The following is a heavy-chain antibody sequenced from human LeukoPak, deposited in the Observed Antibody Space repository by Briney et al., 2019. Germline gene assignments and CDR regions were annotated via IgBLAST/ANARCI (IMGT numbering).Heavy chain of an antibody. CDR2: INPNSGGT. CDR3: ARRPIVVVPAARYYYDSGSYFWFDP. J-gene: IGHJ5*02. D-gene: IGHD3-10*01. V-gene: IGHV1-2*02. CDR1: GYTFTGYY. Sequence: ASVKVSCKASGYTFTGYYMHWVRQAPGQGLEWMGWINPNSGGTNYAQKFQGRVTMTRDTSISTAYMELSRLRSDDTAVYYCARRPIVVVPAARYYYDSGSYFWFDPWGQGTLVTVSS.